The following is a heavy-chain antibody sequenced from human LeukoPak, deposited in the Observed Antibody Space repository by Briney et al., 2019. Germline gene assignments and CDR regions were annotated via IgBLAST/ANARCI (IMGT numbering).Heavy chain of an antibody. CDR1: GFSFTSYW. V-gene: IGHV3-74*01. J-gene: IGHJ4*02. CDR2: VDHDGSGT. Sequence: GGSLRLSCAASGFSFTSYWMHWVRQPPGKGLVWVSRVDHDGSGTAYADSVTGRFTISRDNAKNTVYLQMNSLRAEDTAVYYRATDLGWGQGTLVTVSS. D-gene: IGHD4-17*01. CDR3: ATDLG.